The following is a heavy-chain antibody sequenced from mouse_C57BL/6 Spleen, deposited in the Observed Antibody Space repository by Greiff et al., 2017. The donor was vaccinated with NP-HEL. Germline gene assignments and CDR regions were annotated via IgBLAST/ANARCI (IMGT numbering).Heavy chain of an antibody. V-gene: IGHV1-64*01. Sequence: QVQLQQPGAELVKPGASVKLSCKASGYTFTSYWMHWVKQRPGQGLEWIGMIHPNSGSTNYNEKFKSKATLTVDKSSSTAYMQLSSLTSADSAVYYCASYDVSPGFAYWGQGTLVTVSA. CDR2: IHPNSGST. CDR1: GYTFTSYW. CDR3: ASYDVSPGFAY. D-gene: IGHD2-12*01. J-gene: IGHJ3*01.